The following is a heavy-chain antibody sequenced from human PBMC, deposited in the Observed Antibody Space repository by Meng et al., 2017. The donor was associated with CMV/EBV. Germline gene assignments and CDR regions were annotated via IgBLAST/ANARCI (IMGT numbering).Heavy chain of an antibody. D-gene: IGHD3-3*01. CDR1: GFTFSNAW. Sequence: SGAASGFTFSNAWMSWVRQAPGKGLEWVGRIKSKTDGGTTDYAAPVKGRFTISRDDSKNTLYLQMNSLKTEDTAVYYCTTGGDYDFWDFDYWGQGTLVTVSS. CDR3: TTGGDYDFWDFDY. CDR2: IKSKTDGGTT. J-gene: IGHJ4*02. V-gene: IGHV3-15*01.